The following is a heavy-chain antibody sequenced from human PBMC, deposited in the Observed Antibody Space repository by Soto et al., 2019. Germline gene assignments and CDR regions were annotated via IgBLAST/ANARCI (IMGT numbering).Heavy chain of an antibody. CDR1: GFTFSSYG. Sequence: QVQLVESGGGVVQPGRSLRLSCAASGFTFSSYGMHWVRQAPGKGLEWVAVIWYDGSNKYYADSVKGRFTISRDNSKNTLYLQMNSLRAEDTAVYYCARDLLAQLWLRNGGFDYLGQGTLVTVSS. CDR3: ARDLLAQLWLRNGGFDY. V-gene: IGHV3-33*01. CDR2: IWYDGSNK. J-gene: IGHJ4*02. D-gene: IGHD5-18*01.